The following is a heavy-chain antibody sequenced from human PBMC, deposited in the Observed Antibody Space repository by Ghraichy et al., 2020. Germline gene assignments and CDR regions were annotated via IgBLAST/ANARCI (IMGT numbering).Heavy chain of an antibody. Sequence: SETLSLTCTVSGGSISSGGYYWSWIRQHPGKGLEWIRYIYYSGSTYYNPSLKSRVTISVDTSKNQFSLKLSSVTAADTAVYYCAGEYGGKSRPHYFDYWGQGTLVTVSS. V-gene: IGHV4-31*03. D-gene: IGHD4-23*01. CDR2: IYYSGST. CDR1: GGSISSGGYY. CDR3: AGEYGGKSRPHYFDY. J-gene: IGHJ4*02.